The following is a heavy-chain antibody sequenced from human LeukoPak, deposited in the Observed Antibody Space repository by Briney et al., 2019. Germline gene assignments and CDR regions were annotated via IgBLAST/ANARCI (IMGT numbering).Heavy chain of an antibody. Sequence: PGGSLRLSCAASGFTFSDYYMSWIRQAPGKGLEWVSYISSSGSIIYYADSVKGRFTISRDNAKNSLYLQMNSLRAEDTAVYYCARDRPYRGSYPLFDPWGQGTLVTVSS. J-gene: IGHJ5*02. V-gene: IGHV3-11*04. CDR1: GFTFSDYY. CDR3: ARDRPYRGSYPLFDP. D-gene: IGHD1-26*01. CDR2: ISSSGSII.